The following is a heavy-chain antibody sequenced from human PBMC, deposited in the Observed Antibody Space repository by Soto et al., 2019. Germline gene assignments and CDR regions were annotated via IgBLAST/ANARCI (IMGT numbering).Heavy chain of an antibody. CDR1: GFTFSSYA. D-gene: IGHD2-15*01. CDR3: AKDRIVVVVATFDY. V-gene: IGHV3-23*01. Sequence: EVQLLESGGGLVQPGGSLRLSCAASGFTFSSYAMSWVRQATGKGLEWVSAISGSGGSTYYADSVKGRFTISIDNSKNTLYLQMNSLRAEDTAVYYCAKDRIVVVVATFDYWGQGTLVTVSS. J-gene: IGHJ4*02. CDR2: ISGSGGST.